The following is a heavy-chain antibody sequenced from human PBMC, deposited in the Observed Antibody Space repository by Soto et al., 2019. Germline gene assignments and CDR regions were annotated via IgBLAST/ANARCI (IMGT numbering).Heavy chain of an antibody. D-gene: IGHD3-10*01. Sequence: QVQLVQSGAEVKKPGSSVKVSCKASGDTFNFYTINWVRQAPGLGLEWMGRFHPILSFSNSALKFQGRVTLTADKSTSTAYMVLSSLRSEDTAIYYCATSFGSGSRAFDYWGQGALVTVSS. CDR2: FHPILSFS. CDR3: ATSFGSGSRAFDY. V-gene: IGHV1-69*02. J-gene: IGHJ4*02. CDR1: GDTFNFYT.